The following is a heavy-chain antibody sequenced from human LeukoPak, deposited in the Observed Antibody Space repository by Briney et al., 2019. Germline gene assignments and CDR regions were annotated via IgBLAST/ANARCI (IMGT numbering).Heavy chain of an antibody. V-gene: IGHV1-18*01. Sequence: GASVKVSCKASGYTFTSYGISWVRQAPGQGLEWMGWISAYNGNTNYAQKLQGRVTMTTDTSTSTAYMELRSLRSDDTAVYYCARDGRYYYDSSVNYFDYWGQGTLVTVSS. D-gene: IGHD3-22*01. J-gene: IGHJ4*02. CDR1: GYTFTSYG. CDR2: ISAYNGNT. CDR3: ARDGRYYYDSSVNYFDY.